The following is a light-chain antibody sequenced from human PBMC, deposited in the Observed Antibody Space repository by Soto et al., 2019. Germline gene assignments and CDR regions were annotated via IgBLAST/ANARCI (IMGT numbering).Light chain of an antibody. CDR2: GAS. CDR1: QSVSSSY. V-gene: IGKV3-20*01. Sequence: EIVLTQSPGTLSLSPGERATLSCRASQSVSSSYLAWYQQKPGQAPRLLIYGASIRATDVPDRFSGSGSGTDFTITISRLEPEDFAVYYCQQYGSSPRITFGPGTKVDIK. J-gene: IGKJ3*01. CDR3: QQYGSSPRIT.